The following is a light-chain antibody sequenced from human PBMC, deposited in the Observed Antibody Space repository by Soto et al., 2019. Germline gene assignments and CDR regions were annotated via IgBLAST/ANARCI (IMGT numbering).Light chain of an antibody. CDR1: QSVTSN. CDR3: QQYDYWWT. V-gene: IGKV3-15*01. Sequence: MVMTQSPATLSVSPGDRATLSCRASQSVTSNVAWYQQKPGQAPRLLIYRASARATGVPARFSGSGSGTEFTLTISSLQSEDFGIYYCQQYDYWWTFGQGTKVDIK. CDR2: RAS. J-gene: IGKJ1*01.